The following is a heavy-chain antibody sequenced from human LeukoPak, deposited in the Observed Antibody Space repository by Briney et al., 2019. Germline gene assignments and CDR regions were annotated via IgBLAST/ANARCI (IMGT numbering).Heavy chain of an antibody. CDR2: IYTSGST. V-gene: IGHV4-4*07. Sequence: SETLSLTCTVSGGSISSYYWSWIRQPAGKGLEWIGRIYTSGSTNYNPSLKSRVTMSVDTSKNQFSLKLSSVTAADTAVYYCAKTGGGSYLTGYHVDHWGQGTLVTVSS. CDR1: GGSISSYY. CDR3: AKTGGGSYLTGYHVDH. D-gene: IGHD3-9*01. J-gene: IGHJ4*02.